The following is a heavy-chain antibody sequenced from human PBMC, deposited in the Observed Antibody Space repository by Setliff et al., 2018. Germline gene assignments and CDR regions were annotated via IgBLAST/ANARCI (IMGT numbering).Heavy chain of an antibody. Sequence: GASVKVSCKASGYIFRDYYIHWVRQAPGQGLEWMGWINSNSGGREYAEAFQGRVTMTGDTSIRTAFMELSGLTSDDTAVYYCAGPFDVGPYPRPIDGLDLWGQGTRVTVSS. J-gene: IGHJ3*01. CDR3: AGPFDVGPYPRPIDGLDL. D-gene: IGHD3-9*01. CDR1: GYIFRDYY. CDR2: INSNSGGR. V-gene: IGHV1-2*02.